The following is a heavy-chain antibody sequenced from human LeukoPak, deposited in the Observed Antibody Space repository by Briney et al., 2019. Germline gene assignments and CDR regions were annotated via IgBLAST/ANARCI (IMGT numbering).Heavy chain of an antibody. CDR1: GYTFSDNY. D-gene: IGHD3-10*01. CDR2: IKPNTGAT. Sequence: GASVKVSCKASGYTFSDNYIHWVRQAPGQGLEWVGWIKPNTGATHYSKRFQGRVTMTRDTSISTAYMELSRLRSDDTAVYYCARDGPSSGSWGFSGWFDPWGQGTLVTVSS. CDR3: ARDGPSSGSWGFSGWFDP. J-gene: IGHJ5*02. V-gene: IGHV1-2*02.